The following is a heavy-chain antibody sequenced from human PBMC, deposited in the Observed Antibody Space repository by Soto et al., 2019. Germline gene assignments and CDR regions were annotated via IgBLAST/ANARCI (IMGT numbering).Heavy chain of an antibody. D-gene: IGHD2-8*01. Sequence: QLQLQASGPGQVKPSETLSLSCTVYGGSMGSSSYVCGWMRQPPGKGLEWLGTIYYSGDTLYNPSLKSRVTMSIDTSKNQVSVKLSSVTAADTAVYYCATPLLYCPNGICFDLWGQGTLVTVSS. V-gene: IGHV4-39*01. CDR3: ATPLLYCPNGICFDL. CDR1: GGSMGSSSYV. J-gene: IGHJ4*02. CDR2: IYYSGDT.